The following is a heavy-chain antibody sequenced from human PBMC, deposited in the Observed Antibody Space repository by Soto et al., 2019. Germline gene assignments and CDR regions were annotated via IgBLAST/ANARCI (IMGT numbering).Heavy chain of an antibody. J-gene: IGHJ4*02. Sequence: PGESLQISCQGSGYSFTSYWIAWVRQMPGKGREWMGIVYPGDSDTRYSPSFQGQVTISADKSISTAYLQWSSLKASDTAMYYCARLSGCRNGVCYKFDYWGQGTLVTVSS. CDR1: GYSFTSYW. V-gene: IGHV5-51*01. D-gene: IGHD2-8*01. CDR3: ARLSGCRNGVCYKFDY. CDR2: VYPGDSDT.